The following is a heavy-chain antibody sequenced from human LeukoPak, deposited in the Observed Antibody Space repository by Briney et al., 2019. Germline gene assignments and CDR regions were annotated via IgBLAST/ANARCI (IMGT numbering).Heavy chain of an antibody. CDR3: ARGWVGRDGYNLYY. V-gene: IGHV1-69*10. Sequence: ASVKVSCKASGGTFSSYAISWVRQAPGQGLEWMGGIIPILGIANYAQKFQGRVTITADKSTSTAYMELSSLRSEDTAVYYCARGWVGRDGYNLYYWGQGTLVTVSS. D-gene: IGHD5-24*01. CDR1: GGTFSSYA. J-gene: IGHJ4*02. CDR2: IIPILGIA.